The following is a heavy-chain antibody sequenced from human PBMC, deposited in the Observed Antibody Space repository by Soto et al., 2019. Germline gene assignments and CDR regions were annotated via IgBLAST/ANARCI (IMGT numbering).Heavy chain of an antibody. Sequence: QVQLVQSGAEVKKPGASVKVSCKPSGYTLNTYYLPWVRQAPGQGLEWMGIIHPSGGGSTYAQKFPGRVTMTRDTSTSTVFMDLSSLRSADSAVYYCGRGGNIAVVTASFDYWGQGTLVTVSS. D-gene: IGHD2-21*02. CDR1: GYTLNTYY. CDR2: IHPSGGGS. CDR3: GRGGNIAVVTASFDY. J-gene: IGHJ4*02. V-gene: IGHV1-46*02.